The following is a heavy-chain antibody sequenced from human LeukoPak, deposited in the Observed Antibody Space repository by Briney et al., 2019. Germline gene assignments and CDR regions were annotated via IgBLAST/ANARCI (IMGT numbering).Heavy chain of an antibody. CDR3: ARGVIP. CDR2: IYYSGST. Sequence: SETLSLTCSVSGGSISTSSYSWGWIRQPPGKGLEWIGSIYYSGSTYYNPSLKSRVTMSVDTSKNQFSLNLSSVTAADTAVYYCARGVIPRGQGTLVTVSS. J-gene: IGHJ5*02. D-gene: IGHD2/OR15-2a*01. V-gene: IGHV4-39*02. CDR1: GGSISTSSYS.